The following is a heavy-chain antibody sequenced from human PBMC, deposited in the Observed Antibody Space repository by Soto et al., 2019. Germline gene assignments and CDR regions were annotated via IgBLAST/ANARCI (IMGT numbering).Heavy chain of an antibody. J-gene: IGHJ6*02. V-gene: IGHV4-4*02. Sequence: SETLSLTCAVSGGSISSSNWWSWARQPPGKGLEWIGEIYHSGSTNYNPSLKSRVTISVDKSKNQFSLKLSSVTAADTAVYYCARVRVETTIFGVVIIPYYGMDVWGQGTTVTVSS. CDR1: GGSISSSNW. CDR3: ARVRVETTIFGVVIIPYYGMDV. D-gene: IGHD3-3*01. CDR2: IYHSGST.